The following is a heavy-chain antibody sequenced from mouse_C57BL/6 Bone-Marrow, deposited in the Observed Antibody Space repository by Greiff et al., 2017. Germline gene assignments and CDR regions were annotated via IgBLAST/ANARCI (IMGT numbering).Heavy chain of an antibody. J-gene: IGHJ3*01. CDR2: IHPSDSDT. V-gene: IGHV1-74*01. CDR1: GSTFTSYW. Sequence: VQLQQPGAELVQPGASVKVSCKASGSTFTSYWMHWVKQRPGQGLEWIGRIHPSDSDTNYHHKFKGKATLTVDKSSSTAYMKLSSLTSEDSAVDYCAIGRQRRLPWFAYGGQGTLVTVSA. D-gene: IGHD3-2*02. CDR3: AIGRQRRLPWFAY.